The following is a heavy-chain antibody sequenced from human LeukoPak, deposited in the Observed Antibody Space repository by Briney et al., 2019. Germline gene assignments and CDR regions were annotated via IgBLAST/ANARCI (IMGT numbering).Heavy chain of an antibody. Sequence: GASVKVSCKASGYTFTSYGISWVRQAPGQGLEWRGWIIAYNGNTNYAQKLQGRVTMTTDTSTSTAYMELRSLRSDDTAVYYCARGPPYQLLPYYYYYYMDVWGKGTTVTVSS. J-gene: IGHJ6*03. CDR3: ARGPPYQLLPYYYYYYMDV. CDR1: GYTFTSYG. D-gene: IGHD2-2*01. CDR2: IIAYNGNT. V-gene: IGHV1-18*01.